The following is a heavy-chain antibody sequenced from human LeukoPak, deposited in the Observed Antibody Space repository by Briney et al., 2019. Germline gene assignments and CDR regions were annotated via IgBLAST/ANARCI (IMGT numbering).Heavy chain of an antibody. CDR1: GFTFSSYE. Sequence: GGSLRLSCAASGFTFSSYEMNWVRQAPGKGLEWVSYISSSGSTIYYADSVKGRFTISRDNAKNSLYLQRNSLRAEDTAVYYCASKGIYGTNGVCYTYYFDYWGQGTLVTVSS. D-gene: IGHD2-8*01. V-gene: IGHV3-48*03. J-gene: IGHJ4*02. CDR2: ISSSGSTI. CDR3: ASKGIYGTNGVCYTYYFDY.